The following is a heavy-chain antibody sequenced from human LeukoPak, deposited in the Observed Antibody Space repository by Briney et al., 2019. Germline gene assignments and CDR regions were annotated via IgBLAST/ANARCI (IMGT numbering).Heavy chain of an antibody. D-gene: IGHD1-26*01. Sequence: ASVKVSCKASGGTFSSYAISWVRQAPGQGLEWMGIINPSGGSTSYAQKFQGRVTMTRDTSTSTVYMELSSLRSEDTAVYYCARDGGWELILYIQHWGQGTLVTVSS. CDR3: ARDGGWELILYIQH. CDR1: GGTFSSYA. V-gene: IGHV1-46*01. J-gene: IGHJ1*01. CDR2: INPSGGST.